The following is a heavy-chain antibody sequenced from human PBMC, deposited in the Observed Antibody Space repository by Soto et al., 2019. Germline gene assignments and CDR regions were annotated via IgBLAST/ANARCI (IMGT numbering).Heavy chain of an antibody. V-gene: IGHV1-2*02. CDR2: INPKRGDT. D-gene: IGHD5-12*01. J-gene: IGHJ6*03. Sequence: QVQLVQSGAEVKKPGASVTVSCKASGYTFSDYYLHWVRQAPGQGPEWMGWINPKRGDTKYAQKCRGRVTMTRDTSVRTAFMELNRLKSDDTAVYYCARESGGATATLDYYYSYMDVWGKGTTVTVSS. CDR3: ARESGGATATLDYYYSYMDV. CDR1: GYTFSDYY.